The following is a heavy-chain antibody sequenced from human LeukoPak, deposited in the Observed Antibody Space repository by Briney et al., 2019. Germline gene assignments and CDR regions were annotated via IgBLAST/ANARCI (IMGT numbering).Heavy chain of an antibody. Sequence: PGGSLRLSCAASGFTFSSYSMNWVRQAPGKGLEWVSSISSSSSYIYYADSVKGRFTISRDNAKNSLYLQTNSLRAEDTAVYYCARDGPFYDSSGSSFDYWGQGTLVTVSS. V-gene: IGHV3-21*01. CDR1: GFTFSSYS. CDR3: ARDGPFYDSSGSSFDY. CDR2: ISSSSSYI. D-gene: IGHD3-22*01. J-gene: IGHJ4*02.